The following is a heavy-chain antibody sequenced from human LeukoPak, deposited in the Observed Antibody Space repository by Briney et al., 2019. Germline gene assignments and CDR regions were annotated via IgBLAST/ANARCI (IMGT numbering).Heavy chain of an antibody. CDR2: INSSGSTI. J-gene: IGHJ4*02. D-gene: IGHD2-15*01. V-gene: IGHV3-48*03. CDR3: ARIGYCSGGSCYSLGLFDY. CDR1: GFTFISYE. Sequence: GGSLTLYCAAAGFTFISYEMNWVRQARGKGLEWVTYINSSGSTIYYADSVKGRFTISRENAKHSLYLQMNSLRAEDTAVYYCARIGYCSGGSCYSLGLFDYWGQGTLVTVSS.